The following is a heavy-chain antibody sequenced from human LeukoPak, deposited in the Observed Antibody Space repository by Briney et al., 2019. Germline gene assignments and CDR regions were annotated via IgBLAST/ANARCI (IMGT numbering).Heavy chain of an antibody. V-gene: IGHV1-18*01. CDR2: ISAYNGNT. CDR1: GYTFTSYG. J-gene: IGHJ4*02. D-gene: IGHD2-15*01. CDR3: ARAGAPCSGGSCYSGEFDY. Sequence: GASVKVSCKASGYTFTSYGISWVRQAPGQGLEWMGRISAYNGNTNYAQKFQGRVTITADESTSTAYMELSSLRSEDTAVYYCARAGAPCSGGSCYSGEFDYWGRGTLVTVSS.